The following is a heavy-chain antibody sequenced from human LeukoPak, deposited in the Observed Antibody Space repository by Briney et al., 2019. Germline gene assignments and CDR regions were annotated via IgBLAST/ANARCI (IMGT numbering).Heavy chain of an antibody. CDR2: IYYSGST. CDR1: GGSISTYY. D-gene: IGHD1-1*01. CDR3: AVNLTRHTFDI. V-gene: IGHV4-59*08. Sequence: PSETLSLTCTVSGGSISTYYWSWLRQSPGKGLEWIGSIYYSGSTNYNPSLKSRVTISVGTSKSQFSLELSSVTAADTAVYYCAVNLTRHTFDIWGQGTMVTVSS. J-gene: IGHJ3*02.